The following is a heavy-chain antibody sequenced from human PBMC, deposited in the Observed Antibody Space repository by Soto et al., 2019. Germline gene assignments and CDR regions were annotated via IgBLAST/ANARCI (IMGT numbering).Heavy chain of an antibody. CDR1: GYTFSSNP. Sequence: QVELVQSGAEVKKPGASVKVSCKASGYTFSSNPVSWVRQAPGPGLELMGWISPYNGDTNYAQNLQGRVTMTPDTSTTTAYMELMSLRSDDTAVYYCARGTTVTSTPTYYYMDVWGKGTTVTVSS. CDR3: ARGTTVTSTPTYYYMDV. CDR2: ISPYNGDT. V-gene: IGHV1-18*01. D-gene: IGHD4-4*01. J-gene: IGHJ6*03.